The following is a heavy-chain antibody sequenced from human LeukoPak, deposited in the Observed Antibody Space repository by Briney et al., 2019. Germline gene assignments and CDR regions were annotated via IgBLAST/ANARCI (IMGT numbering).Heavy chain of an antibody. J-gene: IGHJ4*02. D-gene: IGHD6-19*01. CDR2: IYTSGST. CDR1: GGPNSSYY. CDR3: ARDLTTFTRGWYYFDY. Sequence: SETLSLTCTVSGGPNSSYYWSWIRQPAGKGLEWIGRIYTSGSTNYNPSLKSRVTISVDKSKNQFSLKLSSVTAADTAVYYCARDLTTFTRGWYYFDYWGQGTLVTVSS. V-gene: IGHV4-4*07.